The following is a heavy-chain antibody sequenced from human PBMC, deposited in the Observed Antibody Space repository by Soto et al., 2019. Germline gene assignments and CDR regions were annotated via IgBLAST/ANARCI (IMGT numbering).Heavy chain of an antibody. CDR3: ARVVLRESHLWYRRLNWFDP. Sequence: SENLSLTCTVSGGSISSGGYYWSWIRQHPGKGLEWIGYIYYSGSTYYNPSLKSRVTISVDTSKNQFSLKLSSVTAADTAVYYCARVVLRESHLWYRRLNWFDPWGQGTLVTVSS. J-gene: IGHJ5*02. V-gene: IGHV4-31*03. CDR2: IYYSGST. CDR1: GGSISSGGYY. D-gene: IGHD2-8*01.